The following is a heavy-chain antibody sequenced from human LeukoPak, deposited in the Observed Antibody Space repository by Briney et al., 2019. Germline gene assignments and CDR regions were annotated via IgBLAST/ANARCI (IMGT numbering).Heavy chain of an antibody. V-gene: IGHV3-21*01. J-gene: IGHJ4*02. CDR1: GFTFSDYR. Sequence: GGSLRLSCAASGFTFSDYRMIWVRQAPGKGLEWVSSISGNSETMYYADSAKGRFTISRDNAKNSLYLQMNSLRAEDTAVYYCARDPYGYDYWGQGTLVTVSS. CDR3: ARDPYGYDY. D-gene: IGHD5-18*01. CDR2: ISGNSETM.